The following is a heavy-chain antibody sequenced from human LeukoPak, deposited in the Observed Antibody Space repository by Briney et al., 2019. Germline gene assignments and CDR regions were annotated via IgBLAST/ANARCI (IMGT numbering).Heavy chain of an antibody. CDR3: ARVALIYYDSSVYFDY. CDR1: GDSISSSSYY. CDR2: IYYSGST. V-gene: IGHV4-39*07. Sequence: PSETLSLTCTVSGDSISSSSYYWGWIRQPPGKGLEWIGTIYYSGSTYYNPSLKSRVTISVDTSKNQFSLKLSSVTAADTAVYYCARVALIYYDSSVYFDYWGQGTLVTVSS. J-gene: IGHJ4*02. D-gene: IGHD3-22*01.